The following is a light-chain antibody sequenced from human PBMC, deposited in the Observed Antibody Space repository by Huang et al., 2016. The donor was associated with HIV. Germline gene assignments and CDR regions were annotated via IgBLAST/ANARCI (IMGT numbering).Light chain of an antibody. J-gene: IGKJ5*01. CDR3: QQLHDYPVS. CDR1: QDISTS. V-gene: IGKV1D-13*01. Sequence: AVQLTQFPSSLSASVGDRVIITCRASQDISTSLAWYQHKPGKAPKLLISAASNLQTGISSRFSGDSAGTDFTLIISSLQPEDVATYYCQQLHDYPVSFGRGTRL. CDR2: AAS.